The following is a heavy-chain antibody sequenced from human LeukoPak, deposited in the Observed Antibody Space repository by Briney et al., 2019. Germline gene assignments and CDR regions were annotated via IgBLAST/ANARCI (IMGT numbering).Heavy chain of an antibody. Sequence: GGSLRLSCAASGFTFSSYWMHWVRQAPGKGLVWVSRINSDGSTTTYADAVRGRFSISRDNAKNTLYLQMNSLRAEDTAVYYCARGLSGYASSLGYWGQGTLVTVSA. J-gene: IGHJ4*02. CDR3: ARGLSGYASSLGY. CDR2: INSDGSTT. V-gene: IGHV3-74*01. D-gene: IGHD6-6*01. CDR1: GFTFSSYW.